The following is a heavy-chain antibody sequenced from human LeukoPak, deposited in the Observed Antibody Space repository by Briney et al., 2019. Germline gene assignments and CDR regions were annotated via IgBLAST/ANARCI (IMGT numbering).Heavy chain of an antibody. J-gene: IGHJ6*03. D-gene: IGHD4-17*01. CDR3: ARDQDSSDSSYYYYYYMDV. CDR2: IKQDGSEK. V-gene: IGHV3-7*01. Sequence: GGSLRLSCEASGFTFRIYWMTWVRQAPGRGLEWVANIKQDGSEKYYVDSVKGRFTISRDSAKNSLYLQMNSLRAEDTAVYYCARDQDSSDSSYYYYYYMDVWGKGTTVTVS. CDR1: GFTFRIYW.